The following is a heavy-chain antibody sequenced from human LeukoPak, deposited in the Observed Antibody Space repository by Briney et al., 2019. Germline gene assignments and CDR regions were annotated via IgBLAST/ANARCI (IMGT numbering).Heavy chain of an antibody. J-gene: IGHJ4*02. Sequence: ASVKVSCKASGYTFSSYGITWVRQAPGQGREWMGWISTYNGNTSCAQKLQGRVAMTTDTSTSTAYMVLTSLRSDDTAVYYCARGSRGLAVAGLDYWGQGTLVTVSS. CDR1: GYTFSSYG. D-gene: IGHD6-19*01. CDR2: ISTYNGNT. V-gene: IGHV1-18*01. CDR3: ARGSRGLAVAGLDY.